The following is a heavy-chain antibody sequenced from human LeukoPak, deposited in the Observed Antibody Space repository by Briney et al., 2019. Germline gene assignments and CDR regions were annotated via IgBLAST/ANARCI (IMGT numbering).Heavy chain of an antibody. CDR1: GFTFSSYW. CDR2: INSDGSST. D-gene: IGHD5-12*01. Sequence: PGGSLRLSCAASGFTFSSYWMHWVRQAPGKGLVWVSRINSDGSSTSYADSVKGRFTISRDNSKNTLYLQMNSLRAEDTAVYYCAKDPNLYSGYDYAWFDPWGQGTLVTVSS. CDR3: AKDPNLYSGYDYAWFDP. V-gene: IGHV3-74*01. J-gene: IGHJ5*02.